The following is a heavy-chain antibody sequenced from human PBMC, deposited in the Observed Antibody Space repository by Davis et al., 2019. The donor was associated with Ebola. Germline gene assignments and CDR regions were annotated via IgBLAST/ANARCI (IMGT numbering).Heavy chain of an antibody. CDR1: GFTFSGSA. D-gene: IGHD4-23*01. Sequence: GGSLRLSCAASGFTFSGSAMHWVRQASGKGLEWVGRIRSKANSYATAYAASVKGRFTISRDDSKNTAYLQMNSLNTEDTAVYYCTSAYGGNSEDYWGQGTLVTVSS. J-gene: IGHJ4*02. CDR3: TSAYGGNSEDY. CDR2: IRSKANSYAT. V-gene: IGHV3-73*01.